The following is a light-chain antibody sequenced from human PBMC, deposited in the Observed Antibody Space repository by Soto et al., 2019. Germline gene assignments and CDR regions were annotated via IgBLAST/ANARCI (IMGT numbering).Light chain of an antibody. CDR1: QSISSW. J-gene: IGKJ1*01. V-gene: IGKV1-5*03. CDR2: KAS. CDR3: QQYETFSGT. Sequence: DIQMIHSPSTLSKSGGDRVKITCRASQSISSWLAWYQQKPGKAPKLLIYKASSLQIGVPSRFSGSGSGTKFTLTIASLQPDDFATYYCQQYETFSGTFGPGTKVDI.